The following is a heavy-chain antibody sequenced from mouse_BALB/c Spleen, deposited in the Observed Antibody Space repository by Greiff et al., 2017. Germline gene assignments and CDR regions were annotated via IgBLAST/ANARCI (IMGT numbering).Heavy chain of an antibody. CDR3: TRSVGRDAMDY. CDR2: IYPSDSYT. Sequence: QVHVKQPGAELVRPGASVKLSCKASGYTFTSYWINWVKQRPGQGLEWIGNIYPSDSYTNYNQKFKDKATLTVDKSSSTAYMQLSSPTSEDSAVYYCTRSVGRDAMDYWGQGTSVTVSS. D-gene: IGHD4-1*01. V-gene: IGHV1-69*02. J-gene: IGHJ4*01. CDR1: GYTFTSYW.